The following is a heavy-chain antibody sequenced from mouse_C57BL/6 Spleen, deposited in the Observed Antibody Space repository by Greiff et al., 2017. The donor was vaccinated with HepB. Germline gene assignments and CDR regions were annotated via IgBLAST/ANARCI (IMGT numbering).Heavy chain of an antibody. Sequence: DVKLVESGGGLVKPGGSLKLSCAASGFTFSDYGMHWVRQAPEKGLEWVAYISSGSSTIYYADTVKGRFTISRDNAKNTLFLQMTSLRSEDTAMYYCARGLRLRYYAMDYWGQGTSVTVSS. CDR1: GFTFSDYG. D-gene: IGHD3-2*02. J-gene: IGHJ4*01. CDR2: ISSGSSTI. CDR3: ARGLRLRYYAMDY. V-gene: IGHV5-17*01.